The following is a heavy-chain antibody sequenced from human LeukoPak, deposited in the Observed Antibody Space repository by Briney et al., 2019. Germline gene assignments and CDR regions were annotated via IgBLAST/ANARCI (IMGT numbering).Heavy chain of an antibody. D-gene: IGHD3-10*01. V-gene: IGHV4-39*01. CDR2: IYYSGST. CDR3: ARRYGSGSPNNWFDP. CDR1: GGSISSSSYY. Sequence: SETLSLTCTVSGGSISSSSYYWGWIRQPPGKGLEWIGSIYYSGSTYYNPSLKSRVTISVDTSKNQFSLKLSSVTAADTAVYYCARRYGSGSPNNWFDPWGQGTLVTVSS. J-gene: IGHJ5*02.